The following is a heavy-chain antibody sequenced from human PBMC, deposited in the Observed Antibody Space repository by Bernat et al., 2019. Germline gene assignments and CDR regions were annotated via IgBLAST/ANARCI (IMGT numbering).Heavy chain of an antibody. CDR2: IHYSGNP. J-gene: IGHJ3*02. V-gene: IGHV4-31*03. CDR1: GGSISTGDYY. D-gene: IGHD4-17*01. CDR3: ARVEGAYVDFDI. Sequence: QVQLQESGPGLVKPSQTLSLICTVSGGSISTGDYYWSWIRHHPGKGLEWIGYIHYSGNPYYNPSLKSRVTISVDTSKNHFSLKLSSVTAADAAVYCCARVEGAYVDFDIWGQGTMVTGSS.